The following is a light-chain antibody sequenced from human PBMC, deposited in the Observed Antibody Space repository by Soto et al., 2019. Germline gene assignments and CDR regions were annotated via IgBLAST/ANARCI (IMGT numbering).Light chain of an antibody. V-gene: IGKV1-12*01. Sequence: DVHLTHSPSSVSASVGDRVTITCRASQGVNTWLAWYQKKPGKAPRLLIYGASSLQSGVPLRFSGSGSGTDFTLTISSLQPEDVGHYYCQQANNMPRTFGGGTKVDIK. CDR1: QGVNTW. J-gene: IGKJ4*01. CDR2: GAS. CDR3: QQANNMPRT.